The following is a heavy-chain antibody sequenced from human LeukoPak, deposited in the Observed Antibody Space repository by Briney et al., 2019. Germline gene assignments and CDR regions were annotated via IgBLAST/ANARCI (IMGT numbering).Heavy chain of an antibody. Sequence: SGGSLRLSCAASGFTFDDYGMSWVRQALGKGLEWVSGINWNGGSTVYADSVKGRFTISRDNAKNSLYLQMNSLRAEDTALYYCARRFTIFGVVRYYYYYMDVWGKGTTVTVSS. CDR2: INWNGGST. CDR3: ARRFTIFGVVRYYYYYMDV. D-gene: IGHD3-3*01. J-gene: IGHJ6*03. CDR1: GFTFDDYG. V-gene: IGHV3-20*04.